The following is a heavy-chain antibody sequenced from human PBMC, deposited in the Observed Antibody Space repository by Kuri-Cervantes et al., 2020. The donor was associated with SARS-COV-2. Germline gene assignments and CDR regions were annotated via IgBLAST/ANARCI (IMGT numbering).Heavy chain of an antibody. J-gene: IGHJ4*02. CDR2: VGYSGDNT. Sequence: LSLTCAASGFTFSNYAMSWVRQAPGKGLEWVSTVGYSGDNTFYADSVKGRFTISRDNSKNTLYLQMNSLRAEDTAVYYCAPISSGRYCGVGTCSGDYWGQGTLVTVSS. CDR1: GFTFSNYA. CDR3: APISSGRYCGVGTCSGDY. D-gene: IGHD2-15*01. V-gene: IGHV3-23*01.